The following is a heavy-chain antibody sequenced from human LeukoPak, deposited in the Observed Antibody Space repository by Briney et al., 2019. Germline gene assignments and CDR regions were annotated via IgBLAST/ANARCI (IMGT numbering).Heavy chain of an antibody. J-gene: IGHJ4*02. D-gene: IGHD4-17*01. V-gene: IGHV3-23*01. CDR3: AKDYGDYAYYFHY. Sequence: GGSLRLSCAASGFTFSNYAISWVRQAPRKWLESVSVISGSGYSTYYADSVKGRFTISRDNSKNTLYLQTNSLRAEDTAVYYCAKDYGDYAYYFHYWGQGTLVTVSS. CDR1: GFTFSNYA. CDR2: ISGSGYST.